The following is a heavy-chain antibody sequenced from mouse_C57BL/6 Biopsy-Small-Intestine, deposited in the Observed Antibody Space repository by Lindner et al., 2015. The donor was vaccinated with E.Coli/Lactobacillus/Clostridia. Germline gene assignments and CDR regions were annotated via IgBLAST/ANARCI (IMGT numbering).Heavy chain of an antibody. V-gene: IGHV14-1*01. CDR2: IDPEDGNT. Sequence: VQLQESGAELARPGASVKLSCTASGFNIKDFYMHWVKQRPEQGLEWIGRIDPEDGNTEYAPKFQDKATMTADTSSNTAYLQLSSLTSEDTAVYYCTVYYFGFAYWGQGTLVTVSA. D-gene: IGHD1-1*01. CDR1: GFNIKDFY. J-gene: IGHJ3*01. CDR3: TVYYFGFAY.